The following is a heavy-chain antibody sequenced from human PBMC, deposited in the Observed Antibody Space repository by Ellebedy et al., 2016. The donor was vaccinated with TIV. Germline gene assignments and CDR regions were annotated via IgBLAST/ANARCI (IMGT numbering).Heavy chain of an antibody. CDR2: INPSGGST. D-gene: IGHD6-13*01. Sequence: ASVKVSCKASGYTFTKYYMHWVRQAPGQGLEWMGLINPSGGSTSYAQKFQSKVTMTRETSTSTVDMELSSLRSEDTAVYYCTCLQLGIADYFDYWGQGALVTVSS. CDR1: GYTFTKYY. V-gene: IGHV1-46*01. J-gene: IGHJ4*02. CDR3: TCLQLGIADYFDY.